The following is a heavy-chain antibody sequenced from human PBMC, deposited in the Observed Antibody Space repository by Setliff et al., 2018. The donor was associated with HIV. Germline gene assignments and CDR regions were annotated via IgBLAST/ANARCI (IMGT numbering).Heavy chain of an antibody. J-gene: IGHJ4*02. V-gene: IGHV3-21*01. CDR1: GFTFSSYS. Sequence: GSLRLSCAASGFTFSSYSMNWVRQAPGKGLEWVSSISSSSSYIYYADSVKGRFTISRDNAKNSLYLQMNGLRAEDTAVYDCAKSPPDYDMLTGWPEYFDHWGQGTLVTVSS. D-gene: IGHD3-9*01. CDR2: ISSSSSYI. CDR3: AKSPPDYDMLTGWPEYFDH.